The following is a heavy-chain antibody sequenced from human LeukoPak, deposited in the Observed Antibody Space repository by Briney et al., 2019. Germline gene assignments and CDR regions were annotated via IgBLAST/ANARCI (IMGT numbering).Heavy chain of an antibody. Sequence: QTGGSLRLSCAASGFTFSSYGMPWVRQAPGKGLEWVAVIWYDGSNKYYADSVKGRFTISRDNSKNTLYLQMNSLRAEDTAVYYCARGPTIAVAATRRDELDYWGQGTLVTVSS. D-gene: IGHD6-19*01. J-gene: IGHJ4*02. CDR3: ARGPTIAVAATRRDELDY. CDR1: GFTFSSYG. V-gene: IGHV3-33*01. CDR2: IWYDGSNK.